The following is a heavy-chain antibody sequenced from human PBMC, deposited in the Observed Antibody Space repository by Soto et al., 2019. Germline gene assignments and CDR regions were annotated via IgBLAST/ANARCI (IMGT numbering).Heavy chain of an antibody. Sequence: SETLSLTCTVSGGSISSGGYYWSWIRQHPGKGLEWIGYIYYSGSTYYNPSLKSRVTISVDTSKNQFSLKLSSVTAADTAVYYCATKIGYSSSWNYAFDIWGQGTMVTVSS. CDR3: ATKIGYSSSWNYAFDI. V-gene: IGHV4-31*03. D-gene: IGHD6-13*01. CDR2: IYYSGST. J-gene: IGHJ3*02. CDR1: GGSISSGGYY.